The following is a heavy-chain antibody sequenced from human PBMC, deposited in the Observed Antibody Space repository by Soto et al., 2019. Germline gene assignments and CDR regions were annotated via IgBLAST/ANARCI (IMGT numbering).Heavy chain of an antibody. D-gene: IGHD6-19*01. CDR2: LSGGGSTT. Sequence: PGGSLRLSCAASGFTFNLYAMSWVRQAPGKGLEWVSALSGGGSTTYYADSVKGRFTISRDNSKNTLYLQMNSLRAEDAALYYCAKGDGWFDYWGQGTLVTVSS. V-gene: IGHV3-23*01. CDR3: AKGDGWFDY. CDR1: GFTFNLYA. J-gene: IGHJ4*02.